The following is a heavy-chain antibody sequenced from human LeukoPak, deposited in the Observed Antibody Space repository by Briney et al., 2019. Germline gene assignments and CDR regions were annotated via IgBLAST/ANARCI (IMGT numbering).Heavy chain of an antibody. CDR1: GLIFSAYW. V-gene: IGHV3-7*01. J-gene: IGHJ4*02. Sequence: GGSLRLSCAASGLIFSAYWMNCVRQAPGKGLDWVATISQDGSEKYYVDSVKGRFTISRDNAKNSLYLQMNSLRAEDTAVYFCAREPTYEGLIYWGQGTLVTVSS. CDR2: ISQDGSEK. D-gene: IGHD5-12*01. CDR3: AREPTYEGLIY.